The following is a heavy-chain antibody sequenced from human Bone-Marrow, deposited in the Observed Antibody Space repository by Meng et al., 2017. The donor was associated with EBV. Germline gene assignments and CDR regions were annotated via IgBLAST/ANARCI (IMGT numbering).Heavy chain of an antibody. V-gene: IGHV4-4*02. Sequence: QVHLQESGPGLVKPSGTLSLTCAVSGASIDSSDWWTWVRQAPGKGLEWIGEIHHSGTTNCNPSLESRVTISIDKSDNQFSLKLTSVTAADTAVYYCARGLGGHYPTMEYWGRGTLVTVSS. D-gene: IGHD3-22*01. J-gene: IGHJ4*02. CDR2: IHHSGTT. CDR3: ARGLGGHYPTMEY. CDR1: GASIDSSDW.